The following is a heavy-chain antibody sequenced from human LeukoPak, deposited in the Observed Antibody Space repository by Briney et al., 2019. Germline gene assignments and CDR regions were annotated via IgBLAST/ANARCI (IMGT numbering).Heavy chain of an antibody. V-gene: IGHV3-11*06. CDR3: ARDHNYAFDN. CDR2: IGIDSGNT. D-gene: IGHD1-1*01. J-gene: IGHJ4*02. Sequence: LSLTCTVSGGSISSSSYYWGWIRQPPGKGLEWIAYIGIDSGNTKYADSVRGRFTISADKAKNSLYLQMNSLRVEDTAVYYCARDHNYAFDNWGQGTLVSVAS. CDR1: GGSISSSS.